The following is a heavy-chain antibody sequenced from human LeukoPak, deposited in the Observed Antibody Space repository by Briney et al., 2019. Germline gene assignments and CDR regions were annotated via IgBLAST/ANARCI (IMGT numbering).Heavy chain of an antibody. CDR3: AKDALVSVAGLFDY. CDR2: ISYDGSNA. J-gene: IGHJ4*02. V-gene: IGHV3-30*18. D-gene: IGHD6-19*01. CDR1: GFTFSSYG. Sequence: PGGSLRLSCAASGFTFSSYGMHWVRQAPGKGLEWGAVISYDGSNAYYSDSEKGRFTIARDNSKNTLYLQMNSLRAEDTAVYYCAKDALVSVAGLFDYWGQGTLVTVSS.